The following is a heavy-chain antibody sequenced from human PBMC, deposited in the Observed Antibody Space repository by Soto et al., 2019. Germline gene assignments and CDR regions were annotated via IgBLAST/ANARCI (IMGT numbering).Heavy chain of an antibody. J-gene: IGHJ6*03. V-gene: IGHV4-34*01. CDR2: INHSGST. CDR1: GGSFSGYY. CDR3: ARYRASITISPFYYYYMDV. Sequence: SETLSLTCAVYGGSFSGYYWSWIRQPPGKGLEWIGEINHSGSTNYNPSLKSRVTISVDTSKNQFSLKLSSVTAADTAVYYCARYRASITISPFYYYYMDVWGKGTTVTVSS. D-gene: IGHD3-9*01.